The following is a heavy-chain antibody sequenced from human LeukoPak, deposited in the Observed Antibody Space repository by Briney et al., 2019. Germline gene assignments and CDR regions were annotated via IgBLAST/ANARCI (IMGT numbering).Heavy chain of an antibody. D-gene: IGHD6-13*01. CDR2: ISSSGSTI. J-gene: IGHJ6*03. CDR3: ARDSQQLVRGYYYYYMDV. Sequence: GGSLRLSCAASGFTFSSYEMNWVRQAPGKGLEWVSYISSSGSTIYYADSVKGRFTISRDNAKNSLYLQMNSLRAEDTAVYYCARDSQQLVRGYYYYYMDVWGKGTTVTVSS. CDR1: GFTFSSYE. V-gene: IGHV3-48*03.